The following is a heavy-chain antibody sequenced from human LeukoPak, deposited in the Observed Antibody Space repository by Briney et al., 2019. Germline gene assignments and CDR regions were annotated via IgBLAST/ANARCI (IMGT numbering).Heavy chain of an antibody. V-gene: IGHV4-38-2*01. J-gene: IGHJ5*02. D-gene: IGHD3-10*01. CDR1: GYSISSGYY. Sequence: SETLSLTCAVSGYSISSGYYWAWIRPPPGKGLEWIGSIYHSGSTYYNPSLKSRVTISVDTSKNQFSLKLSSVTAADTAVYYCARLSVYHYSGSYLIRGWFDPWGQGTLVTVSS. CDR2: IYHSGST. CDR3: ARLSVYHYSGSYLIRGWFDP.